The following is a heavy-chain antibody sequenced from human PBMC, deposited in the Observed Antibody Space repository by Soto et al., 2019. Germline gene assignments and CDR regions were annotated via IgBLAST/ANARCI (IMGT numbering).Heavy chain of an antibody. CDR3: ARDVTIFGVVTLPLGFDH. V-gene: IGHV4-4*07. J-gene: IGHJ5*02. Sequence: PXETLSLTCTVSGVSISSYYWSWIRQPAGKGLEWIGRIYTSGSTNYNPSLKSRVTMSVDTSKNQFSLKLSSVTAADTAVYYCARDVTIFGVVTLPLGFDHWGQGTLVTVSS. CDR2: IYTSGST. D-gene: IGHD3-3*01. CDR1: GVSISSYY.